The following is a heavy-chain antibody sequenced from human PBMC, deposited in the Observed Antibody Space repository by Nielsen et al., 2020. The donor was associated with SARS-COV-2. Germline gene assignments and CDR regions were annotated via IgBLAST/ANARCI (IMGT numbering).Heavy chain of an antibody. D-gene: IGHD5-18*01. V-gene: IGHV5-10-1*01. Sequence: GESLKISCKGSGYSYTSYWMGWVRQMPGKGLEWMGRIDPSDSYTSYSPSFQGHVTISADKSISTAYLQWSSLKASDTAMYYCARHLDTAMVGWFDPWGQGTLVTVSS. J-gene: IGHJ5*02. CDR2: IDPSDSYT. CDR3: ARHLDTAMVGWFDP. CDR1: GYSYTSYW.